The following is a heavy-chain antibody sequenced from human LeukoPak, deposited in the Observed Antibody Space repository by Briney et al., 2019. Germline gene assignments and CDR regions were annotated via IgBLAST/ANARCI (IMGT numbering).Heavy chain of an antibody. Sequence: GGSLRLSCAASGFTFDDYAMHWVRQAPGKGLEWVSGISWNSGSIGYADSVKGRFTISRDNAKNSLYLQMNSLRAEDTALYYCAKDRLRYINLDAFDIWGQGTMVTVSS. D-gene: IGHD3-9*01. CDR1: GFTFDDYA. V-gene: IGHV3-9*01. CDR2: ISWNSGSI. CDR3: AKDRLRYINLDAFDI. J-gene: IGHJ3*02.